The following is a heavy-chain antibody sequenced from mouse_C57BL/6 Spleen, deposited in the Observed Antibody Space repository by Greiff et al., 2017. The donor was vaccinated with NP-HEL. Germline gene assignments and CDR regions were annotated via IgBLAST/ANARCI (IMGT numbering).Heavy chain of an antibody. Sequence: QVQLQQSGAELVRPGTSVKMSCKASGYTFTNYWIGWAKQRPGHGLEWIGDIYPGGGYTNYNEKFKGKATLTADKSSSTAYMQFSSLTSEDSAIYYCARSGYEWNYAMDYWGQGTSVTVSS. CDR2: IYPGGGYT. V-gene: IGHV1-63*01. CDR1: GYTFTNYW. D-gene: IGHD1-3*01. CDR3: ARSGYEWNYAMDY. J-gene: IGHJ4*01.